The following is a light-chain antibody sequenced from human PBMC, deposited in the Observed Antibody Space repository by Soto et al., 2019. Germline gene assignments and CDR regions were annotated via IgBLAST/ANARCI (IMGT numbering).Light chain of an antibody. J-gene: IGKJ1*01. CDR3: QQYGSSGT. CDR1: QSVKTF. V-gene: IGKV3-20*01. CDR2: DAS. Sequence: IVLTQFSATLSLSSWDRATLSCRASQSVKTFLVWYQQRPGQAPTLLIHDASRMAAGIPARFSGSGSGTDFTLTISRLEPDDFAVYYCQQYGSSGTFGQGTKVDIK.